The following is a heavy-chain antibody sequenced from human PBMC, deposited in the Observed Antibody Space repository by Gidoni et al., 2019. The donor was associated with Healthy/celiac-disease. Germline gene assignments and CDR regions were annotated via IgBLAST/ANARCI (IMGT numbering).Heavy chain of an antibody. CDR3: ARKTAMVNFDY. D-gene: IGHD5-18*01. Sequence: QLQLQESGPGLVKPSETLSLTCTVSGGPISSSSYYWGWIRQPPGKGLEWIGSIYYSGSTYYNPSLKSRVTITVDTSKNQFSLKLSSVTAADTAVYYCARKTAMVNFDYWGQGTLVTVSS. V-gene: IGHV4-39*01. CDR2: IYYSGST. CDR1: GGPISSSSYY. J-gene: IGHJ4*02.